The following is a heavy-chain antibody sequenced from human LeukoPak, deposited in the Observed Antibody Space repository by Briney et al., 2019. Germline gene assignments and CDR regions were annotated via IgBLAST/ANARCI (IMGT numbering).Heavy chain of an antibody. J-gene: IGHJ4*02. CDR2: ISAYNGNT. D-gene: IGHD3-22*01. Sequence: ASVKVSCKASGYTFTSYGISWVRQAPGQGLEWMGWISAYNGNTNYAQKLQGRVTITADKSTSTAYMELSSLRSEDTAVYYCARDIGEVYYYDSSGYYYHYFDYWGQGTLVTVSS. V-gene: IGHV1-18*01. CDR1: GYTFTSYG. CDR3: ARDIGEVYYYDSSGYYYHYFDY.